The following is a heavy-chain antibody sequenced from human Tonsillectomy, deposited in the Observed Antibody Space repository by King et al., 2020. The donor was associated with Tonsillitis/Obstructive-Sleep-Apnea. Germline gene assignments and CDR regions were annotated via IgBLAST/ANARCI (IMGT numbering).Heavy chain of an antibody. D-gene: IGHD2-2*01. J-gene: IGHJ6*03. V-gene: IGHV4-59*01. CDR1: GGSISSYY. Sequence: QLQESGPGLVKPSETLSLTCTVSGGSISSYYWSWIRQPPGKGLEWIGYIYYSGSTNYNPSLKSRVTISVDTSKNQFSLKLRSVTAADTAVYYCARRKGDIVVVPAATTPHYYYYMDVWGKGTTVTVSS. CDR2: IYYSGST. CDR3: ARRKGDIVVVPAATTPHYYYYMDV.